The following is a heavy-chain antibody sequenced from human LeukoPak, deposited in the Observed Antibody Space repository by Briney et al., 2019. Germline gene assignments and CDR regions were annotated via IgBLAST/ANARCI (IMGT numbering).Heavy chain of an antibody. CDR3: AKDHCSGFPGCYYFDL. D-gene: IGHD2-15*01. Sequence: GGSLRLSCTGSGFTFNLYGLHWVRQAPGKGLEWVAGIWLDGSNKFYADSVKGRFVISRDNSNSTMFLQMNSVRVEDTGIYHCAKDHCSGFPGCYYFDLWGRGALVTASS. CDR2: IWLDGSNK. CDR1: GFTFNLYG. J-gene: IGHJ2*01. V-gene: IGHV3-33*06.